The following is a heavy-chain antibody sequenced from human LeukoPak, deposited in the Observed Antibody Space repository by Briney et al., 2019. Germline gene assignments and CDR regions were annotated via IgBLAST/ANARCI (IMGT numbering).Heavy chain of an antibody. D-gene: IGHD3-22*01. V-gene: IGHV3-74*01. CDR3: ARDLGEYYDTSDDWFDP. CDR1: GFTFSNYR. CDR2: INSDGINT. J-gene: IGHJ5*02. Sequence: GGSLRLSCAASGFTFSNYRMHWVRQATGKGLVWVSRINSDGINTSYAEAVKGRFTISRDNAKNTLNVQMNSLRAEDTAVYYCARDLGEYYDTSDDWFDPWGQGTLVTVSS.